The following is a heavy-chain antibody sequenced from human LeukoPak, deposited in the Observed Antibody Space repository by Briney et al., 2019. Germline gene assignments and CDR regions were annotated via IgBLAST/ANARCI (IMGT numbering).Heavy chain of an antibody. CDR3: ARSFFGYCDSSSCLNWFDP. D-gene: IGHD2-2*01. CDR2: IYWNDDE. V-gene: IGHV2-5*01. Sequence: SGPTLVKPTQTLTLTCTFSGFSLSTSGVGVGWIRQPPGKALEWLALIYWNDDERYSPSLKSRLTITKDTSKNLVVLTMTNMDPVDTAIYYCARSFFGYCDSSSCLNWFDPWGQGTLVTVSS. J-gene: IGHJ5*02. CDR1: GFSLSTSGVG.